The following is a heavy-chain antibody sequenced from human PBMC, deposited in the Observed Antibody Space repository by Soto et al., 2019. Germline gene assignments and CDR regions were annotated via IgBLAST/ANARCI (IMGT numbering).Heavy chain of an antibody. D-gene: IGHD5-18*01. J-gene: IGHJ4*02. V-gene: IGHV3-23*01. CDR3: AKVIYSYGYNRFDY. CDR2: ISGSGDST. CDR1: GFTFSSYA. Sequence: HPGGSLRLSCAASGFTFSSYAMSWVRQAPGKGLEWVSAISGSGDSTYDADSVKGRFTISRDNSKNTLYLQMNSLRAEDTAVYYCAKVIYSYGYNRFDYWSQGTLVTVSS.